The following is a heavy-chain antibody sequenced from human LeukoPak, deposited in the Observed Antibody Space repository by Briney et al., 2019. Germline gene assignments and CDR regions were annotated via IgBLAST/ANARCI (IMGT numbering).Heavy chain of an antibody. Sequence: SVKVSCKAAGFTFTSSAMRWVRQARGQRLEWIGWIVVGSGNTNYAQKFQERVTITRDMSTSTAYMELSSRRSADTPASYCAASSGAILSVGLRYYLDLWGQGTTVTVSS. V-gene: IGHV1-58*02. J-gene: IGHJ6*02. CDR2: IVVGSGNT. CDR1: GFTFTSSA. D-gene: IGHD2-15*01. CDR3: AASSGAILSVGLRYYLDL.